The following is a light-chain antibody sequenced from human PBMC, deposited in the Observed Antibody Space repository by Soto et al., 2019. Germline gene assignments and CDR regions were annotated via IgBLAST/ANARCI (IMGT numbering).Light chain of an antibody. CDR2: EVS. V-gene: IGLV2-8*01. Sequence: QSVLTQPSSASGSPGQSVTISCTGTSSDVGYYNYVSWYQQHPGKAPKLMIYEVSKRPSGVPNRFSGSKSGNTASLTVSGLQAEYEADYYCSSYAGSKIYVFGTGTKLTVL. J-gene: IGLJ1*01. CDR1: SSDVGYYNY. CDR3: SSYAGSKIYV.